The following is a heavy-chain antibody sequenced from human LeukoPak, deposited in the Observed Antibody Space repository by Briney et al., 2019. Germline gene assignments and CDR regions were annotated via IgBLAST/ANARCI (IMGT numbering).Heavy chain of an antibody. CDR2: IYTRGST. D-gene: IGHD3-3*01. CDR1: GGSIGSYY. J-gene: IGHJ5*02. CDR3: ARAYYDFWSGYYTWFDP. V-gene: IGHV4-4*07. Sequence: SETLSLTCTVSGGSIGSYYWSWIRQPAGKGLEWIGRIYTRGSTNYNPSLKSRVTMSVDTSKNQFSLKLSSVTAADTAVYYCARAYYDFWSGYYTWFDPWGQGTLVTVSS.